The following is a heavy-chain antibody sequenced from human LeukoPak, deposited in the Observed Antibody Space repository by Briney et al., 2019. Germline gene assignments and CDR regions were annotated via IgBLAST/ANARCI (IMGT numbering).Heavy chain of an antibody. D-gene: IGHD6-13*01. J-gene: IGHJ4*02. CDR2: INHSGTT. CDR1: GGSFSVYY. Sequence: SQTLSPTWAVYGGSFSVYYWSWISQPPGKWRGWIGEINHSGTTNYNPSLKSRVTISVDTSKNQFSLKLSSVAAADTAVYYCARGPGIAAAGPRGGFDYWGQGTLVPVSS. CDR3: ARGPGIAAAGPRGGFDY. V-gene: IGHV4-34*01.